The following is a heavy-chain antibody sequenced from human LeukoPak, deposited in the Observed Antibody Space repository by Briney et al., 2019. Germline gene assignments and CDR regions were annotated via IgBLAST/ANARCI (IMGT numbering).Heavy chain of an antibody. CDR2: IFYSGST. D-gene: IGHD1-1*01. V-gene: IGHV4-59*08. CDR3: ARHQSERRVAPFDY. Sequence: SETLSLTCTVSGGSISSYYWSWIRQPPGKGLEWIGYIFYSGSTNYNPSLKSRVTISVDTSKNQFSLRLSSVAAADTAVYYCARHQSERRVAPFDYWGQGTLVTVSS. CDR1: GGSISSYY. J-gene: IGHJ4*02.